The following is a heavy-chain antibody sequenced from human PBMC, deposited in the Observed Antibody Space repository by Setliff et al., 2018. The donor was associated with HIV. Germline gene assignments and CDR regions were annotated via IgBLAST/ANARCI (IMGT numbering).Heavy chain of an antibody. D-gene: IGHD3-22*01. J-gene: IGHJ3*02. CDR2: IVVGSGNT. Sequence: ASVKVSCKASEFTFTSSAMQWVRQARGQRLEWIGWIVVGSGNTNYAQKFQERVTITRDMSTSTAYMELSSLRSEDTAVYYCAASKYYYDSSGSADDAFDIWGQGTMVTVSS. CDR3: AASKYYYDSSGSADDAFDI. V-gene: IGHV1-58*02. CDR1: EFTFTSSA.